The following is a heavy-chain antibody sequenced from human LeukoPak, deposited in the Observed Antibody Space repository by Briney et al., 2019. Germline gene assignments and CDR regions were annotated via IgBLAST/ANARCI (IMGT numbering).Heavy chain of an antibody. D-gene: IGHD4-17*01. CDR1: EFTFSSYW. CDR3: ALEAYGDDAFDV. Sequence: GGSLRLSCAASEFTFSSYWMSWVRQAPEKGLEWVANIKQDGSERYYVDSVKGRFTISTDNAKNSLYLQLDSLRAEDTAVYYCALEAYGDDAFDVWGQGTLVTVSS. J-gene: IGHJ3*01. CDR2: IKQDGSER. V-gene: IGHV3-7*01.